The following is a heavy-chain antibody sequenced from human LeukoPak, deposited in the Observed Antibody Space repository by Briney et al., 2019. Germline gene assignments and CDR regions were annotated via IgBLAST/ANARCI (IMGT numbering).Heavy chain of an antibody. V-gene: IGHV4-39*01. CDR1: GGSISSSSYY. CDR2: IYYSGST. D-gene: IGHD6-13*01. Sequence: SETLSLTCTVSGGSISSSSYYWGWIRQPPGKGLEWVGSIYYSGSTYSNPSLKSRVTISVDTSKNQFSLKLSSVTAADTAVYHCARPCIAATCGGNDYWGQGTLVTVSS. J-gene: IGHJ4*02. CDR3: ARPCIAATCGGNDY.